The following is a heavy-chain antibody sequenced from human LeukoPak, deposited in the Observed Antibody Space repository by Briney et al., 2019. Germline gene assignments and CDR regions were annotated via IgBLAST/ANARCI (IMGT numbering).Heavy chain of an antibody. CDR3: ARDLVQLWSKDY. V-gene: IGHV3-48*03. CDR2: ISSSGRNI. CDR1: GFTFSNYE. Sequence: GGSLRLSCAASGFTFSNYEFNWVRQGPGKGLEWVSYISSSGRNIYYADSVKGRFTISRDNAKNSLYLQMNSLRAEDTAVYYCARDLVQLWSKDYWGQGTLVTVSS. D-gene: IGHD5-18*01. J-gene: IGHJ4*02.